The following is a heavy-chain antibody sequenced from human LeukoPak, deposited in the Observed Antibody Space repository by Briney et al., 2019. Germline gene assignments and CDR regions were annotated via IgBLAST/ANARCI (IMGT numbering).Heavy chain of an antibody. CDR1: GDSLRSYY. V-gene: IGHV4-4*07. J-gene: IGHJ3*02. CDR3: ARGGGHDAFDI. Sequence: SETLSLTCTVSGDSLRSYYWSLIRQSAGKGLEWIGRINSSGSTNYKLSLKSRVTMSVDTSKNQFSLSLTSVTAADTAVYYCARGGGHDAFDIWGQGTMVTVSS. CDR2: INSSGST.